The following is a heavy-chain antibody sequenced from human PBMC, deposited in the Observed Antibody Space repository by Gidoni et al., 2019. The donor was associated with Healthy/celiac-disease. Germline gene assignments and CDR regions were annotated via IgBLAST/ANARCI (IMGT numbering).Heavy chain of an antibody. J-gene: IGHJ6*02. V-gene: IGHV4-61*02. CDR3: ARDPPGYSSSRKGYYGMDV. CDR2: IYTSGST. CDR1: GGSISSGSYY. Sequence: QVQLQESGPGLVKPSQTLSLTCTVSGGSISSGSYYWSWIRQPAGKGLEWIGRIYTSGSTNYNPSLKSRVTISVDTSKNQFSLKLSSVTAADTAVYYCARDPPGYSSSRKGYYGMDVWGQGTTVTVSS. D-gene: IGHD6-13*01.